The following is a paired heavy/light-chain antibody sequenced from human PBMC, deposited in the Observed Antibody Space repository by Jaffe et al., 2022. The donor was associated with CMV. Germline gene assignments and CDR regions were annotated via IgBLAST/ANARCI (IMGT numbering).Light chain of an antibody. J-gene: IGLJ2*01. Sequence: QSALTQPASVSGSPGQSITISCTGTSSDVGGYNYVSWYQQHPGKAPQLMIYDVSNRPSGVSNRFSGSKSGNTASLTIFGLQAEDEADYYCSSYTSSSTVIFGGGTKLTVL. V-gene: IGLV2-14*03. CDR2: DVS. CDR1: SSDVGGYNY. CDR3: SSYTSSSTVI.
Heavy chain of an antibody. CDR3: ARVAPFSSSWYWFDP. CDR1: GDSISSYY. J-gene: IGHJ5*02. CDR2: IYYSGST. V-gene: IGHV4-59*01. D-gene: IGHD6-13*01. Sequence: QVQLQESGPGLVKPSETLSLSCTVSGDSISSYYWSWIRQPPGKGLEWIGYIYYSGSTNYNPSLKSRVTISVDTSKKQFSLKLSSVTAADTAVYYCARVAPFSSSWYWFDPWGQGNLVTVSP.